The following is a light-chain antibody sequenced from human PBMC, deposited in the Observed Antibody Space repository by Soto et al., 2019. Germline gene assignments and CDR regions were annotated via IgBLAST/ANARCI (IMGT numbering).Light chain of an antibody. V-gene: IGKV1-27*01. Sequence: DIQMTQSPSSLSASVGDRVAITCRASPGVSNYLAWYQQKPGKVPKLLIYAASTLNSGVPSRFSGSGSGTDFTLTISTLQPEDVATYYCQNYNRAPLTFCGGTKVEIK. CDR2: AAS. J-gene: IGKJ4*01. CDR3: QNYNRAPLT. CDR1: PGVSNY.